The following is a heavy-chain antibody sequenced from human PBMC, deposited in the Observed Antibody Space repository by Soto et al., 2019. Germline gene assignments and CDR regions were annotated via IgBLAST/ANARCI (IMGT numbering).Heavy chain of an antibody. CDR3: AKAAHYDFWSGSWSDP. CDR2: ISGSGGST. CDR1: GFTFSSYA. D-gene: IGHD3-3*01. V-gene: IGHV3-23*01. Sequence: PGGSLRLSCAASGFTFSSYAMSWVRQAPGKGLEWVSAISGSGGSTYYADSVKGRFTISRDNSKNTLYLQMNSLRAEDTAVYYYAKAAHYDFWSGSWSDPWGQGTLVTGSS. J-gene: IGHJ5*02.